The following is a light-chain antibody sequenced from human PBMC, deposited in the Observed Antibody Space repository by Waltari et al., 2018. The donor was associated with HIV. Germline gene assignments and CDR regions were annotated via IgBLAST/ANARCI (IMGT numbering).Light chain of an antibody. CDR3: HQYGGSPKT. V-gene: IGKV3-20*01. J-gene: IGKJ1*01. CDR1: QSFSNNY. CDR2: GAS. Sequence: EIVLTQSPVTLSLSPGERATLSCRASQSFSNNYLAWYQQKPGQAPRLFIYGASSRATGIPDRFSGSGSGTDFTLTISRLEPEDFAVYYCHQYGGSPKTFGQGTKVEI.